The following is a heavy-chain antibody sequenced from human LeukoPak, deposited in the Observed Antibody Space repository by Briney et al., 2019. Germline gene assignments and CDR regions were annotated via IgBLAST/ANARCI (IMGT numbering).Heavy chain of an antibody. CDR1: GFTFSNAW. CDR2: IKSKTDGGTT. CDR3: TTRIVGATVVDY. V-gene: IGHV3-15*01. Sequence: GGSLRLSCAASGFTFSNAWMSWVRQAPGKGLEWVGRIKSKTDGGTTDYAAPVKGRFTISRDDSKNTLYLQMNSLKTEDTAVYYCTTRIVGATVVDYWGQGTLVTVSS. D-gene: IGHD1-26*01. J-gene: IGHJ4*02.